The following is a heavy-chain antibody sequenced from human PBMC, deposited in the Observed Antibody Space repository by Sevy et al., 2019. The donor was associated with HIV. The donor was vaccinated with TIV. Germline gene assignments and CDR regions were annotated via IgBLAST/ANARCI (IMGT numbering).Heavy chain of an antibody. Sequence: ASVKVSCRTFGGTFRSYIIAWMRQAPGQGLEWMGGIITSAGKVNYAQKFRGRVTITADDSTSTTYMEMSSLRSEETAIYYCSRVYSCGGACYYFDYWGQGTLVTVSS. CDR3: SRVYSCGGACYYFDY. V-gene: IGHV1-69*13. D-gene: IGHD2-21*02. CDR1: GGTFRSYI. CDR2: IITSAGKV. J-gene: IGHJ4*02.